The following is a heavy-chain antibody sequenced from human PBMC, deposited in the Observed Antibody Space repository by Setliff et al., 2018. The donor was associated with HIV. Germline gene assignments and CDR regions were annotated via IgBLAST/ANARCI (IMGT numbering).Heavy chain of an antibody. CDR2: IKQDGSDR. Sequence: EGSLRLSCAASGFTFTNYWMSWVRQAPGKGLEWVANIKQDGSDRDYVDSVEGRFTVSRDNAKNSLYLQMNSLRAEDTAVYCCAKDLSGGWYLGHWGQGALVTVSS. V-gene: IGHV3-7*03. J-gene: IGHJ4*02. CDR3: AKDLSGGWYLGH. CDR1: GFTFTNYW. D-gene: IGHD6-19*01.